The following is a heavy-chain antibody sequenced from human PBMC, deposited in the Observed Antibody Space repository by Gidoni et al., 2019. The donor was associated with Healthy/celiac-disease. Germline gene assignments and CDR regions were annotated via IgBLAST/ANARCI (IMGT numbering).Heavy chain of an antibody. CDR1: GYTLTDLS. CDR3: ATDLGYSSSWDFDY. J-gene: IGHJ4*02. CDR2: FDPEDGET. V-gene: IGHV1-24*01. Sequence: QVQLVQSGAEVKKPGASVKVSCKVSGYTLTDLSMHWVRQAPGKGLEWMGGFDPEDGETIYAQKFQGRVTMTEDTSTDTAYMELSSLGSEDTAVYYCATDLGYSSSWDFDYWGQGTLVTVSS. D-gene: IGHD6-13*01.